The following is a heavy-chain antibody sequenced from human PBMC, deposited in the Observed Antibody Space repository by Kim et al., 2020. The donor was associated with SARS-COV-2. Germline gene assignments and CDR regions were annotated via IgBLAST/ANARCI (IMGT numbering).Heavy chain of an antibody. Sequence: GGSLRLSCAASGFTFSDYAIHWVRQAPGKGLEWVAVISYDGGNKYYADSVKGRFTISRDNSKNTLYLQMNILRAEDTAVYYCARDPSSGHSSGWYGVGFDYWGQGTLVTVSS. D-gene: IGHD6-19*01. CDR2: ISYDGGNK. CDR1: GFTFSDYA. CDR3: ARDPSSGHSSGWYGVGFDY. V-gene: IGHV3-33*05. J-gene: IGHJ4*02.